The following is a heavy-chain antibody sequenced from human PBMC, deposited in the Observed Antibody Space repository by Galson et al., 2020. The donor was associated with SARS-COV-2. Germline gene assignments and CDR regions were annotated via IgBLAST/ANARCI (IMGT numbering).Heavy chain of an antibody. V-gene: IGHV4-38-2*02. CDR3: ARGRRRSFWLDP. D-gene: IGHD3-10*01. CDR2: IYHSGST. J-gene: IGHJ5*02. CDR1: GYSISSGYF. Sequence: SETLSLTCTVSGYSISSGYFWGWIRQPPGQGLEWMGSIYHSGSTYYNPSLKSRVTISEDTAKNQFSLQLRSVTAADTAVYYCARGRRRSFWLDPWGQGIPVTVSS.